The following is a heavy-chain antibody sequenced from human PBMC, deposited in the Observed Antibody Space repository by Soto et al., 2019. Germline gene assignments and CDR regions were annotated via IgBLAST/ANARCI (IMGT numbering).Heavy chain of an antibody. CDR1: GFTFSSYA. CDR2: ITGSGDST. Sequence: GGSLRLSCAASGFTFSSYAMNWVRQAPGKGLEWVSVITGSGDSTYYADSVKGRFTISRDNSKNTLYVQMNSLRAEDTAVYYCAKGGYNYGFLFDCWGQGTLVTVSS. D-gene: IGHD5-18*01. CDR3: AKGGYNYGFLFDC. V-gene: IGHV3-23*01. J-gene: IGHJ4*02.